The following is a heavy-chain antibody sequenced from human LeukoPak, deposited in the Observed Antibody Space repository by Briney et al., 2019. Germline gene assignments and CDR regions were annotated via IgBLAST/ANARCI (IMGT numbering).Heavy chain of an antibody. V-gene: IGHV3-7*01. J-gene: IGHJ6*03. CDR2: IKQDGSEK. CDR1: GFTFSSYW. Sequence: GGSLRLSCAASGFTFSSYWMSWVRQAPGKGLEWVANIKQDGSEKYYVDSVKGRFTISRDNAKNSLYLQMNSLRAEDTAVYYCARGAKLYYYYYMDVWGKGTTVTVSS. CDR3: ARGAKLYYYYYMDV. D-gene: IGHD1-26*01.